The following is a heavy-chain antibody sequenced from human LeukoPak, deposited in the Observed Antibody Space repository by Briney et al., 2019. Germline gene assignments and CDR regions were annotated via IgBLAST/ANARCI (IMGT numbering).Heavy chain of an antibody. V-gene: IGHV3-15*01. CDR1: GFTFSNAW. D-gene: IGHD4-17*01. J-gene: IGHJ4*02. CDR3: TSGGDYSHFDY. Sequence: GGSLRLSCAASGFTFSNAWMSWVRQAPGKGLEWVGRIKSKTDGGTTDYAAPVKGRFTISRDDSKNTLFLQMNSLKTEDTAVYYCTSGGDYSHFDYWGQGTLVTVSS. CDR2: IKSKTDGGTT.